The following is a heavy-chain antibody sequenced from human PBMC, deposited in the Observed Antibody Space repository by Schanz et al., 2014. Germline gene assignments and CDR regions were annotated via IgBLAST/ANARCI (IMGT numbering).Heavy chain of an antibody. CDR3: ARGRVLES. D-gene: IGHD1-1*01. J-gene: IGHJ5*02. CDR2: IKQDESEK. Sequence: EVQLAESGGGLVQPGGSLRLSCVASGFTFSNYWMTWVRQAPGKGLEWVANIKQDESEKYYVDSVKGRFTISRDNAKNSLFLQMNSLRPEDTAVYYCARGRVLESWGQGTLVTVSS. V-gene: IGHV3-7*02. CDR1: GFTFSNYW.